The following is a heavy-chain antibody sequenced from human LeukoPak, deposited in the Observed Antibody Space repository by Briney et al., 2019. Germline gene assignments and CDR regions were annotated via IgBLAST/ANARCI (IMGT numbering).Heavy chain of an antibody. Sequence: PGGSLRLSCAASRFTFSSYGMHWVRQAPGKGLEWVAVIWYDGSNKYYADSVKGRFTISRDNSKNTLYLQMNSLRAEDTAVYYCARGPLYSYGYDYFDYWGQGTLVTVSS. CDR3: ARGPLYSYGYDYFDY. J-gene: IGHJ4*02. D-gene: IGHD5-18*01. V-gene: IGHV3-33*01. CDR1: RFTFSSYG. CDR2: IWYDGSNK.